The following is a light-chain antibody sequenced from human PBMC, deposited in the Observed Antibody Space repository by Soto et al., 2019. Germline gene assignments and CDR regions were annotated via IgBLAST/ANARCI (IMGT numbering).Light chain of an antibody. CDR1: QSISTY. V-gene: IGKV3-11*01. CDR2: DAS. CDR3: QQRYNWPLFT. J-gene: IGKJ3*01. Sequence: EIVLTQSPATLSLSPGESATLSCRASQSISTYLAWYQQKPGQAPRLLIYDASNRATGVPTRFSGSGSGTDFTLTISSLQPEDFAVYYCQQRYNWPLFTFDPGTKVDVK.